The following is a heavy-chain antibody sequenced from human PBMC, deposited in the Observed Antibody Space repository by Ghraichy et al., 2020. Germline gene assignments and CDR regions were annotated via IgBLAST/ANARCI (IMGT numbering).Heavy chain of an antibody. CDR1: GGSIRRYY. D-gene: IGHD3-3*01. Sequence: SETLSLTCTVPGGSIRRYYWSWIRQPAGKGLEWIGRIYISGSINYNPSLKSRVTMSLDTSKNQFSLKLSSVTAADTAVYYCASTYFDFWSDSSGYGMDVWGQGTTVTVSS. V-gene: IGHV4-4*07. J-gene: IGHJ6*02. CDR3: ASTYFDFWSDSSGYGMDV. CDR2: IYISGSI.